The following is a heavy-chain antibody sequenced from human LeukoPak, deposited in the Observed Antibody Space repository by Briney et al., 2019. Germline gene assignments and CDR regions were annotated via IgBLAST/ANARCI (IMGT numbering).Heavy chain of an antibody. CDR1: GFTFSSYA. Sequence: PGRSLRLTCAASGFTFSSYAMHWVRQAPGKGLEWVAVISYDGSNKYYADSVKGRFTISRDNSKNTLYLQMNSLRAEDTAVYYCARGRSRDEDTAMVPFDYWGQGTLVTVSS. CDR2: ISYDGSNK. CDR3: ARGRSRDEDTAMVPFDY. D-gene: IGHD5-18*01. V-gene: IGHV3-30*14. J-gene: IGHJ4*02.